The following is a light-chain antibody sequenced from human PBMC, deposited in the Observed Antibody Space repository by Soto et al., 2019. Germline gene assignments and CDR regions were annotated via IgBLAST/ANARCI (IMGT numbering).Light chain of an antibody. CDR3: QQYDTSPWT. V-gene: IGKV3-20*01. J-gene: IGKJ1*01. CDR2: GAS. Sequence: EIVLTQSPGTLSLSPGERATLSCRASQSVSSSFLAWYQQKPGQAPRLLIYGASSGATGIPDRFSGSGSGTDFTLNISRLEPEDFAVYYCQQYDTSPWTFGQGTKVEIK. CDR1: QSVSSSF.